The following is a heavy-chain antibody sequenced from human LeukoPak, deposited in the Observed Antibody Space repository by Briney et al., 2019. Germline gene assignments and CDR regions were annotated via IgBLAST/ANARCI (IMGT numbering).Heavy chain of an antibody. CDR1: GFTLDDYA. CDR2: ISWNSGSI. D-gene: IGHD2-2*01. Sequence: GGSLRLSCAASGFTLDDYAMHWVRQAPGKGLGWGSGISWNSGSIGYADSVKGRFTISRDNAKNSRYLQMNRLRAEATALYYCAKDYCSSTSCQGYFDYWGQGTLVTVSS. J-gene: IGHJ4*02. CDR3: AKDYCSSTSCQGYFDY. V-gene: IGHV3-9*01.